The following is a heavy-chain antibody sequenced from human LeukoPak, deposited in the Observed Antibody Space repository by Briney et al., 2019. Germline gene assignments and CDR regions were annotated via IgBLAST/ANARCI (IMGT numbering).Heavy chain of an antibody. J-gene: IGHJ4*02. CDR3: AKQFLWFGELSHFDY. Sequence: GGSLRLSCAASRFTFSSYGMHWVRQAPGKGLEWVAFIRSDGNYKYYADSVKGRFTISRDNSKNTLFVQMNSLKAEDTAVYYCAKQFLWFGELSHFDYWGQGTLVTVSS. CDR1: RFTFSSYG. D-gene: IGHD3-10*01. V-gene: IGHV3-30*02. CDR2: IRSDGNYK.